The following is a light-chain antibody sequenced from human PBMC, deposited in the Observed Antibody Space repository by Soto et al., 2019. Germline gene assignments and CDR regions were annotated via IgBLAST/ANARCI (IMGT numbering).Light chain of an antibody. V-gene: IGLV4-69*01. CDR2: LNSDGSH. J-gene: IGLJ3*02. CDR3: QTWSTDIRV. Sequence: QLVLTQPPSASASLGASVKLTCTLSSGHNSYAIAWHQQQPEKGPRYLMKLNSDGSHSKGDGIPDRFSGSSSGAERYLTISSLQSEDEADYYCQTWSTDIRVSGGGTKLTVL. CDR1: SGHNSYA.